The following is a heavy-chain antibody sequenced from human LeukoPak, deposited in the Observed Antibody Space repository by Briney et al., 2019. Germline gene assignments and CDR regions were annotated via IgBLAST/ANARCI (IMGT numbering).Heavy chain of an antibody. CDR1: GFTFSDYG. Sequence: GGSPRLSCAASGFTFSDYGIHWVRQAPGKGLEWVAVILSDGSNKYYADSVKGRFTISRDNSKKTLYLQMNSLRVEDTAVYYCVRASGSFDYWGQGTLVTVSS. CDR3: VRASGSFDY. D-gene: IGHD3-10*01. V-gene: IGHV3-33*01. CDR2: ILSDGSNK. J-gene: IGHJ4*02.